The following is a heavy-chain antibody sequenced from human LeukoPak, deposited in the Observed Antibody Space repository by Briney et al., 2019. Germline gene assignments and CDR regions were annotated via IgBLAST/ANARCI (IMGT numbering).Heavy chain of an antibody. CDR1: GGSISSYY. D-gene: IGHD2-15*01. J-gene: IGHJ6*04. CDR2: IYYSGST. Sequence: PSETLSLTCTVYGGSISSYYWSWIRQPPGKGLEWIGYIYYSGSTNYNPSLKSRVTISVDTSKNQFSLKLSSVTAADTAVYYCASHQDIVVVNVWGKGTTVTVSS. V-gene: IGHV4-59*08. CDR3: ASHQDIVVVNV.